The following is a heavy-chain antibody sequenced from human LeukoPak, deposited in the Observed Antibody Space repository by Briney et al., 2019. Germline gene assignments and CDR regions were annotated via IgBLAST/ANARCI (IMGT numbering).Heavy chain of an antibody. J-gene: IGHJ5*02. V-gene: IGHV1-3*01. CDR3: ARDGSGSQGVNWFDP. CDR1: GYTFNNFA. Sequence: GASVKVSCKASGYTFNNFAMHWVRQAPGQRPEWMGCINVDNDDTRYSQNFQGRVTIITDTSASTVYMELSSLRFEDTAVYYCARDGSGSQGVNWFDPWGPGTQVTVSS. D-gene: IGHD3-10*01. CDR2: INVDNDDT.